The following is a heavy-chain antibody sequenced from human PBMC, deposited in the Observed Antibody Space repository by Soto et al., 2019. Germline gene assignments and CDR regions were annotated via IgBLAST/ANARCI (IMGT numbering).Heavy chain of an antibody. J-gene: IGHJ4*02. Sequence: PGGSLRLSCEASGFTVSSNYMSWVRQAPGKGLEWVSVIYSGGATYYADSVKGRFTISRDNSKNTLYLQMNSLRAEDTAVYYCVRNPGGVAVAGPFDYWGQGTLVTAPQ. CDR1: GFTVSSNY. D-gene: IGHD6-19*01. CDR3: VRNPGGVAVAGPFDY. CDR2: IYSGGAT. V-gene: IGHV3-66*01.